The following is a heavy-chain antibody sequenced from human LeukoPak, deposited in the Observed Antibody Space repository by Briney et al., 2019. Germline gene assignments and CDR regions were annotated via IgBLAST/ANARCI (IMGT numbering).Heavy chain of an antibody. CDR2: IYYSGST. D-gene: IGHD3-22*01. Sequence: TSETLSLTCTVSGGSISSYYWSWIRQPPGKGLEWIGYIYYSGSTNYNPSLMSRVTISVDTSKNQFSLKLSSVTAADTAVYYCARRGYYDSSGYLLDYWGQGTLVTVSS. V-gene: IGHV4-59*01. CDR1: GGSISSYY. J-gene: IGHJ4*02. CDR3: ARRGYYDSSGYLLDY.